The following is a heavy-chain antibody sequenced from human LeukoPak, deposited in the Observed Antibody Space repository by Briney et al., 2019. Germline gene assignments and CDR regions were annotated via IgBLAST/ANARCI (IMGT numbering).Heavy chain of an antibody. CDR1: GFTFSSYE. Sequence: GGSLRLSCAASGFTFSSYEMNWVRQAPGKGLEWVSYISSSGSTIYYADSVKGRFTISRDNARNSLYLQMSSLRVEDTAVYYCTRDPRHLDSWGQGTLVTVSS. V-gene: IGHV3-48*03. D-gene: IGHD6-6*01. CDR2: ISSSGSTI. CDR3: TRDPRHLDS. J-gene: IGHJ4*02.